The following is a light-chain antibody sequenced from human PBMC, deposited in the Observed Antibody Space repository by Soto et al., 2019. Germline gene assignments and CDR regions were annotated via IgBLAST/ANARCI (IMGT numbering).Light chain of an antibody. Sequence: DTQMTQSTSPLSASAGDTVTITCRASQSISTFLAWYQQKPGKAQKLMIFDASSLQSGVPSRFSGSGSGTEFTLTISSRQPDDFAPYYCHHYKMDSPWTFGEGTKVDI. CDR3: HHYKMDSPWT. V-gene: IGKV1-5*01. J-gene: IGKJ1*01. CDR1: QSISTF. CDR2: DAS.